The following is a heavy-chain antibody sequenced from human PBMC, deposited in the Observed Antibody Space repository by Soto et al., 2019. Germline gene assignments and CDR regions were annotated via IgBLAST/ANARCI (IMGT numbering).Heavy chain of an antibody. V-gene: IGHV3-21*02. CDR1: GFTFSNYE. Sequence: EVQLVESGGGLVRPGGSLRLSCAASGFTFSNYEISWVRQAPGKGLEWVSSISRSDSYRYYADSVKGRFTISRDNAKNSMFLQMNSLRAEDTAVYYCARSPCGGDCYSDYWGQGTLVTVSS. D-gene: IGHD2-21*02. CDR2: ISRSDSYR. J-gene: IGHJ4*02. CDR3: ARSPCGGDCYSDY.